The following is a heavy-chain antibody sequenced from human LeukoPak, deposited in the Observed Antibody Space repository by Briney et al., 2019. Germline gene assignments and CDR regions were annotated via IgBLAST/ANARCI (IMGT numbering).Heavy chain of an antibody. D-gene: IGHD5-12*01. J-gene: IGHJ3*02. CDR3: ARGGYSGYDRDAFDI. Sequence: GSLKLSCAASGFTFGSNYMSWVRQAPGKGLEGVSVIYSVDSTYYADSVKCRFTTSRHNSKNTLYLQMNSLRAEDTAVYYCARGGYSGYDRDAFDIWGQGTMVTVSS. CDR2: IYSVDST. CDR1: GFTFGSNY. V-gene: IGHV3-53*04.